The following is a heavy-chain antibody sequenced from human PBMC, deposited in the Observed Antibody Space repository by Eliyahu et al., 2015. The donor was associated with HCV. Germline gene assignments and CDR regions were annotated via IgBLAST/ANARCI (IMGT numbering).Heavy chain of an antibody. Sequence: QVQLQQWGAGLLKPSETLSLTCAVYGGSFRAFYWTWIRQSPGRGLEWVGEITQSGRTNYNPSLKSRLTISVDPSKSQFSLTLSSVAAEDTAVYYCAGLRGVIFYNYHAMDVWGQGTTVAVSS. V-gene: IGHV4-34*02. CDR2: ITQSGRT. CDR1: GGSFRAFY. J-gene: IGHJ6*02. D-gene: IGHD3-10*01. CDR3: AGLRGVIFYNYHAMDV.